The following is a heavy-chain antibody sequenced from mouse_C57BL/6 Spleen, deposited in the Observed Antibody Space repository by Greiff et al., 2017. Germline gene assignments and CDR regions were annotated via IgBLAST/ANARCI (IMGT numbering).Heavy chain of an antibody. CDR1: GYTFTDYY. V-gene: IGHV1-19*01. Sequence: EVMLVESGPVLVKPGASVKMSCKASGYTFTDYYMNWVKQSHGKSLEWIGVINPYNGGTSYNQKFKGKATLTVDKSSSTAYMELNSLTSEDSAVYYCARWTGVDYWGQGTTRTVSS. CDR3: ARWTGVDY. CDR2: INPYNGGT. D-gene: IGHD4-1*01. J-gene: IGHJ2*01.